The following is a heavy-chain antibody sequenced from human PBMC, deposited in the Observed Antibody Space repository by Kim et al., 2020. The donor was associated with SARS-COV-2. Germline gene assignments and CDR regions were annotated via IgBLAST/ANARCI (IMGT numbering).Heavy chain of an antibody. CDR1: GFTFSSYA. V-gene: IGHV3-30*04. CDR2: ISYDGSNK. CDR3: ARAFKGSSGWYGDLFDY. Sequence: GGSLRLSCAASGFTFSSYAMHWVRQAPGKGLEWVAVISYDGSNKYYADSVKGRFTISRDNSKNTLYLQMNSLRAEDTAVYYCARAFKGSSGWYGDLFDYWGQGTLVTVSS. D-gene: IGHD6-19*01. J-gene: IGHJ4*02.